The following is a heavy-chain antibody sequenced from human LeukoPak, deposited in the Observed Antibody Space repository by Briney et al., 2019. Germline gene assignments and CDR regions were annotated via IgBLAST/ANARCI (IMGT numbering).Heavy chain of an antibody. CDR3: AKGASYNWNPDRFDY. D-gene: IGHD1-20*01. J-gene: IGHJ4*02. V-gene: IGHV3-53*01. CDR1: GFTVSSNY. Sequence: GGSLRLSCAASGFTVSSNYLSWVRQAPGKGLEWVSVIYSGGSTYYSDSVKGRFTISRDNSKNTLYLQMDSLRAEDTAVYYCAKGASYNWNPDRFDYWGQGTLVTVSS. CDR2: IYSGGST.